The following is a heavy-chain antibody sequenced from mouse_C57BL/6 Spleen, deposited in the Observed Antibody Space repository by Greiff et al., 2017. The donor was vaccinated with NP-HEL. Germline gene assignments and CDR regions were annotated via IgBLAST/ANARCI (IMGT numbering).Heavy chain of an antibody. CDR1: GFNIKNTY. CDR2: IDPANGNT. Sequence: EVQLQQSVAELVRPGASVKLSCTASGFNIKNTYMHWVKQRPEQGLEWIGRIDPANGNTKYARKFQGKATITADTSSNTAYLQLSSLTSEDTAIYYCARAPYDGYSWFAYWGQGTLVTVSA. V-gene: IGHV14-3*01. D-gene: IGHD2-3*01. J-gene: IGHJ3*01. CDR3: ARAPYDGYSWFAY.